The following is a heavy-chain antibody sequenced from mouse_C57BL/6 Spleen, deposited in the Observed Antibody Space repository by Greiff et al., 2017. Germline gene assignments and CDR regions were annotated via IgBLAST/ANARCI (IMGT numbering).Heavy chain of an antibody. D-gene: IGHD2-4*01. CDR1: GFSLTSYG. CDR3: AIIYYDYDGDYFDY. Sequence: QVQLQQSGPGLVQPSQCLSITCTVSGFSLTSYGVHWVRQSPGKGLEWLGVIWSGGSTDYNAAFISRLSISKDNSKSQVFFKMNSLQADDTAIYYCAIIYYDYDGDYFDYWGQGTTLTVSS. V-gene: IGHV2-2*01. J-gene: IGHJ2*01. CDR2: IWSGGST.